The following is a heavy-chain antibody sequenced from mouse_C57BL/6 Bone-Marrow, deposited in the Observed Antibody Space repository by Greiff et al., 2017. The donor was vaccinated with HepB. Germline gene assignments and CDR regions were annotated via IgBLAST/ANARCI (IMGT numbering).Heavy chain of an antibody. CDR1: GYTFTSYT. D-gene: IGHD1-1*01. V-gene: IGHV1-4*01. J-gene: IGHJ2*01. CDR2: INPSSGYT. Sequence: QVQLKESGAELARPGASVKMSCKASGYTFTSYTMHWVKQRPGQGLEWIGYINPSSGYTKYNQKFKDKATLTADKSSSTAYMQLSSLTSEDSAVYYCARNYGSSYESYFDYWGQGTTLTVSS. CDR3: ARNYGSSYESYFDY.